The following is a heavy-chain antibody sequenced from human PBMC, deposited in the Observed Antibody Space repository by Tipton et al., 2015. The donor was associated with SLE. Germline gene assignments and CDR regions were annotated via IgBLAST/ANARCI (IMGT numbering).Heavy chain of an antibody. CDR1: GGSISSSSYY. CDR2: IYYSGST. Sequence: TLSLTCTVSGGSISSSSYYWGWIRQPPGKGLEWIGSIYYSGSTYYNPSLKSRVTISVDTSKNQFSLKLSPVTAADTAVYYCATFEAAAGKSSFDYWGQGTLVTVSS. D-gene: IGHD6-13*01. J-gene: IGHJ4*02. V-gene: IGHV4-39*07. CDR3: ATFEAAAGKSSFDY.